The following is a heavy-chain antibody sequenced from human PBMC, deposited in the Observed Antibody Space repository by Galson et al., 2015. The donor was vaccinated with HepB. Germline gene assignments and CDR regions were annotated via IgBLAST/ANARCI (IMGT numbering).Heavy chain of an antibody. CDR1: GGTFSSYE. D-gene: IGHD6-6*01. CDR2: IIPMYDIG. V-gene: IGHV1-69*10. CDR3: ARAREDYTSSSGLSL. Sequence: SVKVSCKASGGTFSSYEIFWVRQAPGQGLEWMGGIIPMYDIGNYAQKFQDRVTITADNSTSTAYMELSSLRSDDTAMYYCARAREDYTSSSGLSLWGQGTLVTVSP. J-gene: IGHJ4*02.